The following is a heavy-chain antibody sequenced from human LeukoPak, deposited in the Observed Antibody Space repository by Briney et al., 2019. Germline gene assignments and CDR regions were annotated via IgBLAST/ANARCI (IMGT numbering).Heavy chain of an antibody. D-gene: IGHD2-15*01. CDR2: ISSNGGST. J-gene: IGHJ5*02. V-gene: IGHV3-64D*06. CDR3: VGSFVVVVAATPSWFDP. CDR1: GFTFGSYA. Sequence: GGSLRLSCSASGFTFGSYAMHWVRQAPGKGLEYVSAISSNGGSTYYADSVKGRFTISRDNSKNTLYLQMSSLRAEDTAVYYCVGSFVVVVAATPSWFDPWGQGTLVTVSS.